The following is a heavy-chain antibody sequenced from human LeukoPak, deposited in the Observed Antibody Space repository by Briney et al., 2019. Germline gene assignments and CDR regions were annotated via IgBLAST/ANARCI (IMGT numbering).Heavy chain of an antibody. CDR3: ARDGYNYPFDAFDI. J-gene: IGHJ3*02. D-gene: IGHD5-24*01. CDR2: IYYSGST. CDR1: GGSISSYY. V-gene: IGHV4-59*01. Sequence: PSETLSLTCTVSGGSISSYYWSWIRQPPGKGLEWIGYIYYSGSTNYSPSLKSRVTISVDTSKNQFSLKLSSVTAADTAVYYCARDGYNYPFDAFDIWGQGTMVTVSS.